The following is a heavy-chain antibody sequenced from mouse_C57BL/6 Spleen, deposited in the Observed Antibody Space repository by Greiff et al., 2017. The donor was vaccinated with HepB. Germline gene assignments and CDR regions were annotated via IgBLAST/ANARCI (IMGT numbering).Heavy chain of an antibody. Sequence: QVQLQQPGAELVRPGSSVKLSCKASGYTFTSYWMDWVKQRPGQGLEWIGNIYPSDSETHYNQKFKDKATLTADKSSSTAYMQLSSLTSEDSAVYYCGRTSHNWEEHYWGQGTTLTVSS. CDR3: GRTSHNWEEHY. CDR1: GYTFTSYW. V-gene: IGHV1-61*01. D-gene: IGHD4-1*02. CDR2: IYPSDSET. J-gene: IGHJ2*01.